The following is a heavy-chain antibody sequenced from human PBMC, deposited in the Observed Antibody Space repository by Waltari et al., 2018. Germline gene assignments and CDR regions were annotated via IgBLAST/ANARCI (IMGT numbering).Heavy chain of an antibody. J-gene: IGHJ3*02. CDR3: ASITIFGVVTQNAFDI. V-gene: IGHV4-4*07. CDR1: GGSISSYY. Sequence: QVQLQESGPGLVKPSETLSLTCTVSGGSISSYYWSWIRQPAGKGLEWIGRIYTRGSTNYNPSLKSRVTMSVDTSKNQFSLKLSSVTAADTAVYYCASITIFGVVTQNAFDIWGQGTMVTVSS. CDR2: IYTRGST. D-gene: IGHD3-3*01.